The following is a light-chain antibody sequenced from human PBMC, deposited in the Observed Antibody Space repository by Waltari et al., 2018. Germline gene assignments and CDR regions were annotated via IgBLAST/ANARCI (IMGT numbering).Light chain of an antibody. Sequence: EIVMTPSPATLSVSPGARATFSCRARQSVRSNLAWYQQKPGQAPRLLIYGASTRATGIPARFSGSGCGAEFTLTISSLQSEDFAVDYCQQYNNWPPVTFGQGTKVEIK. V-gene: IGKV3-15*01. CDR1: QSVRSN. J-gene: IGKJ1*01. CDR2: GAS. CDR3: QQYNNWPPVT.